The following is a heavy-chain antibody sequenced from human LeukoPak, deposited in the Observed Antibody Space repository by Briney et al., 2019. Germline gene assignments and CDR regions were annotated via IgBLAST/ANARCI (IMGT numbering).Heavy chain of an antibody. Sequence: SVKVSCKASGGTFSSYAISWVRQAPGQGLEWMGGIIPIFGTANYAQKFQGRVTITADKSTSTAYMELSSLRSEDTAVYYCARDGYYYDSSGYYSSHAFDIWGQGTMVTVSS. J-gene: IGHJ3*02. CDR1: GGTFSSYA. CDR3: ARDGYYYDSSGYYSSHAFDI. CDR2: IIPIFGTA. V-gene: IGHV1-69*06. D-gene: IGHD3-22*01.